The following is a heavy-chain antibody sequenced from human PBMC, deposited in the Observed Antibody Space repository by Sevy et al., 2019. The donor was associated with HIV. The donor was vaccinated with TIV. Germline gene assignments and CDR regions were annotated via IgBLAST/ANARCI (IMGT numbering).Heavy chain of an antibody. J-gene: IGHJ6*02. D-gene: IGHD5-12*01. V-gene: IGHV3-21*01. CDR1: GFTFSSYS. Sequence: GGSLRLSCAASGFTFSSYSMNWVRQAPGKGLEWVSSISSSSSYIYYADSVKGRFTISRDNAKNSLYLQMNSLRAGDTAVYYCTRSGGYSDYGMDVWGQGTTVTVSS. CDR3: TRSGGYSDYGMDV. CDR2: ISSSSSYI.